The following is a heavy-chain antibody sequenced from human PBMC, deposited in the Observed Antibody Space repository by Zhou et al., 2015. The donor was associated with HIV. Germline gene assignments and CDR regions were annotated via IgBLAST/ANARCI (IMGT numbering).Heavy chain of an antibody. Sequence: QVQLVQSGAEVKKPGASLKVSCKASGDTFSNYAISWVRQAPGQGLEWMGGIIPMFGTAKYAQKFQGRVTITADRFANIVYMELRSLRSEDTAVFYCARDRGGAARPDWRYFDLWGRGTQVTVSS. CDR1: GDTFSNYA. CDR3: ARDRGGAARPDWRYFDL. V-gene: IGHV1-69*06. J-gene: IGHJ2*01. D-gene: IGHD6-6*01. CDR2: IIPMFGTA.